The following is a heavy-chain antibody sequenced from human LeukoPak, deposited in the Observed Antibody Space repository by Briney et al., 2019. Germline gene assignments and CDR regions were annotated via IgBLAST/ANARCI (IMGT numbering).Heavy chain of an antibody. D-gene: IGHD4-17*01. V-gene: IGHV4-59*01. CDR3: ARGYGDFRVEGRYFHS. CDR1: DGSITNYD. CDR2: VHYSGTT. Sequence: SETLSLTCTVSDGSITNYDWSWVRQPPGKGLEFIGHVHYSGTTNYNPSLRSRVTMSIDTSKQHFFLKLRSVTAADTAVYYCARGYGDFRVEGRYFHSWGQGTLVTVSS. J-gene: IGHJ4*02.